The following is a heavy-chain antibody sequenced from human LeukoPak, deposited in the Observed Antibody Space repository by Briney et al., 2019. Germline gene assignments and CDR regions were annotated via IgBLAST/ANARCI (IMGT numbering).Heavy chain of an antibody. D-gene: IGHD3-22*01. J-gene: IGHJ6*02. CDR2: MGSSGTPM. CDR1: GFTLSIYE. V-gene: IGHV3-48*03. Sequence: GGSLRLSCAASGFTLSIYEMNWVRQAPGKGLEWVSYMGSSGTPMYYADSVKGRFTISRDNAKNSLFLQMNSLRADDTAVYYCARDRGLDGMDVWGQGTTVTVS. CDR3: ARDRGLDGMDV.